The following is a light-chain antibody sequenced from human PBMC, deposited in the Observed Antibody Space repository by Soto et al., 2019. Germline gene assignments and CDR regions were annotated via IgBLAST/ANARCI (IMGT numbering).Light chain of an antibody. J-gene: IGLJ2*01. CDR2: DVT. CDR1: STDVGGYNY. CDR3: SLYTRDKTVL. Sequence: QSALTQPASVSGSPGQSITISCTGSSTDVGGYNYVSWHQQHPGKAPKLMIFDVTKRPSGVSNRFSGSKSGDTASLTISGLQAEDEADYYCSLYTRDKTVLFGGGTKLTVL. V-gene: IGLV2-14*03.